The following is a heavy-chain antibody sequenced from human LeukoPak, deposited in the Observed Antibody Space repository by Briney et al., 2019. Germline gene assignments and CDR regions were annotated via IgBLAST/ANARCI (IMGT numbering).Heavy chain of an antibody. J-gene: IGHJ5*02. V-gene: IGHV5-10-1*01. D-gene: IGHD6-19*01. CDR1: GYSFTNYW. CDR3: ARQGIVVADSFDP. CDR2: VDRTDSYT. Sequence: GESLRISCKGSGYSFTNYWISWVRQMPGKALEWIGRVDRTDSYTNYSPSFQGHVAISVDKSISTAYLQWSSLKASDTAMYYCARQGIVVADSFDPWGQGTLVTVSS.